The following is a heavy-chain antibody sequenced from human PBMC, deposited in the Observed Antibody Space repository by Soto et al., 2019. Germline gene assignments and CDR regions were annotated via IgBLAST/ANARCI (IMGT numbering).Heavy chain of an antibody. V-gene: IGHV3-53*01. CDR2: IYRGGRT. J-gene: IGHJ4*02. CDR3: ARGEGGDYDPFPFDY. CDR1: GFIVSGNY. D-gene: IGHD4-17*01. Sequence: GESLKISCAASGFIVSGNYMTWVRQAPGKGLEWVSIIYRGGRTYYADSVKGRFTISRDNSKNTLYLQMNSLRAEDTAVYYCARGEGGDYDPFPFDYWGQGTLVTVSS.